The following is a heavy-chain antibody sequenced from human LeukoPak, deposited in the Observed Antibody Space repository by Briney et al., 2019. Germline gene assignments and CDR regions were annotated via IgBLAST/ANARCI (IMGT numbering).Heavy chain of an antibody. J-gene: IGHJ3*02. V-gene: IGHV3-48*03. Sequence: PGGSLRLSCAASGFTFSSYEMNWVRQAPGKGLEWVSYISSSGSTIYYADSVKGRFTISRDNAKSTLYLQMNSLRAEDTAVYYCARVRVGSGSSHAADAFDIWGQGTMVTVSS. D-gene: IGHD1-26*01. CDR3: ARVRVGSGSSHAADAFDI. CDR1: GFTFSSYE. CDR2: ISSSGSTI.